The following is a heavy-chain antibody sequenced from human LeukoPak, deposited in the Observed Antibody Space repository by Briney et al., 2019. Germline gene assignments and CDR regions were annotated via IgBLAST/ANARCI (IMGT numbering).Heavy chain of an antibody. CDR1: GYTSTSHY. Sequence: GASVKVSCKASGYTSTSHYMHWVRQAPGQGLEWMGIINPSGGSTSYAQKFQGRVTMTRDTSTSTVYMELSSLRSEDTAVYYCARDEECSGGSCFYGMDVWGQGTMVTVSS. J-gene: IGHJ6*02. CDR2: INPSGGST. V-gene: IGHV1-46*01. D-gene: IGHD2-15*01. CDR3: ARDEECSGGSCFYGMDV.